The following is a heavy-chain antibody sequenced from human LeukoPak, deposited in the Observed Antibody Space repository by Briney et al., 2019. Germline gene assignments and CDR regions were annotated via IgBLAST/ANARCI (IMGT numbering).Heavy chain of an antibody. J-gene: IGHJ3*02. V-gene: IGHV4-30-4*07. CDR2: IYYSGST. CDR3: ARGVYCSGGSCLGRAFDI. CDR1: GGSISSGGYS. Sequence: NPSQTLSLTCAVSGGSISSGGYSWSWIRQPPGKGLEWIGYIYYSGSTNYNPSLKSRVTKSVDTSKNQFSLKLSSVTAADTAVYYCARGVYCSGGSCLGRAFDIWGQGTMVTVSS. D-gene: IGHD2-15*01.